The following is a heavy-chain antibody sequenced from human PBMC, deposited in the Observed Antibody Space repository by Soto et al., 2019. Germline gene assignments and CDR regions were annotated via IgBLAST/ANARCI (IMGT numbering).Heavy chain of an antibody. CDR2: IYPGDSDT. D-gene: IGHD3-3*01. CDR3: ARRGGGDFWSGYYPYYYYGMDV. V-gene: IGHV5-51*01. Sequence: ASVKVSCKASGGTFSSYAIGWVRQMPGKGLEWMGIIYPGDSDTRYSPSFQGQVTISADKSISTAYLQWSSLKASDTAMYYCARRGGGDFWSGYYPYYYYGMDVWGQGTTVTVSS. J-gene: IGHJ6*02. CDR1: GGTFSSYA.